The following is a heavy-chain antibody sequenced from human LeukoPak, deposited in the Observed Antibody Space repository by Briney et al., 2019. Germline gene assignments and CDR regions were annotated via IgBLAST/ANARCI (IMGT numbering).Heavy chain of an antibody. J-gene: IGHJ5*02. CDR2: INTNTGNP. Sequence: ASVKVSCKASGYTFTSYDINWVRQVPGQGLEWMGWINTNTGNPTYAQGFTGRFVFSLDTSVSTAYLQISSLKAEDTAVYYCARALGYCTNGVCQTWAVPGPWGQGTLVTVSS. V-gene: IGHV7-4-1*02. CDR3: ARALGYCTNGVCQTWAVPGP. CDR1: GYTFTSYD. D-gene: IGHD2-8*01.